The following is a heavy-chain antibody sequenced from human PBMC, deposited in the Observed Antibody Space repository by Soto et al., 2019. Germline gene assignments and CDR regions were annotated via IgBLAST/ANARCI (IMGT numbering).Heavy chain of an antibody. CDR1: GGSISSGDYY. V-gene: IGHV4-30-4*01. CDR3: ARDWGYSSSFGFGNWFDP. D-gene: IGHD6-6*01. CDR2: IYYSGST. Sequence: QVQLQESGPGLVKPSQTLSLTCTVSGGSISSGDYYWSWIRQPPGKGLEWIGYIYYSGSTYYNPSLKSRVTTPVDTSKNQFSLKLSSVTAADTAVYYCARDWGYSSSFGFGNWFDPWGQGTLVTVSS. J-gene: IGHJ5*02.